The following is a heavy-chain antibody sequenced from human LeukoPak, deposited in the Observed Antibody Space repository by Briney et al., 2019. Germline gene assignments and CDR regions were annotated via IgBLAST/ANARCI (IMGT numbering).Heavy chain of an antibody. Sequence: PGGSLRLSCAASGFTFSSRAMSWVRQAPGRGLEWVSAISPSGGSTYYADSVKGRFTISRDNSKNTLYLQMHSLRAEDTAVYYCAKRVESVTTSGRAFDIWGQGTMVTVSS. V-gene: IGHV3-23*01. CDR2: ISPSGGST. CDR1: GFTFSSRA. D-gene: IGHD4-17*01. J-gene: IGHJ3*02. CDR3: AKRVESVTTSGRAFDI.